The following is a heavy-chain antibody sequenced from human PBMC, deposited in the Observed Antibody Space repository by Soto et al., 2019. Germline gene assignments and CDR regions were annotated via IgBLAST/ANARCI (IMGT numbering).Heavy chain of an antibody. CDR3: ARGDSTGSPTGWFDP. V-gene: IGHV1-18*04. CDR1: GYTFTRYS. CDR2: ISNYNGDT. D-gene: IGHD6-19*01. J-gene: IGHJ5*02. Sequence: QVQLVQSGAEVRQPGASVQVSCKASGYTFTRYSINWVRQAPGQGLEWVGWISNYNGDTKYAEKFQGRVTLTTDTFTTTSYMDLRSLTSDDTAMYFCARGDSTGSPTGWFDPWGQGTLVTVLS.